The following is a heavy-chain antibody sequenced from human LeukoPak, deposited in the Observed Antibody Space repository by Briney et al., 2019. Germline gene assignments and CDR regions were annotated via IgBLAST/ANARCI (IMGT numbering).Heavy chain of an antibody. J-gene: IGHJ3*02. CDR3: ARRRSSTSSLNYAFDI. CDR1: GYSFTSYW. V-gene: IGHV5-51*01. Sequence: GESLKISCKGSGYSFTSYWIGWVRQMPGKGLEWMGIIYPGDSDTRYNPSFQGQVTISADKSISTAYLQWSSLKASDTAMYYCARRRSSTSSLNYAFDIWGQGTMVTVSS. D-gene: IGHD2-2*01. CDR2: IYPGDSDT.